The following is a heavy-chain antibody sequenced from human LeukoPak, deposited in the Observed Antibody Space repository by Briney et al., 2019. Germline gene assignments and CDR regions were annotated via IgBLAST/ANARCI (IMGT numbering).Heavy chain of an antibody. CDR3: ARASSYSSGWYDRGPYNWFDP. J-gene: IGHJ5*02. D-gene: IGHD6-19*01. V-gene: IGHV3-30*04. Sequence: PGGSLRLSCAASGFTFSSYAMHWDRQAPGKGLEWVAVISYDGRNIYYADSVKGRFTISRDNSKNTLYLQMNSLRAEDTAVYYCARASSYSSGWYDRGPYNWFDPWGQGTLVTVSS. CDR2: ISYDGRNI. CDR1: GFTFSSYA.